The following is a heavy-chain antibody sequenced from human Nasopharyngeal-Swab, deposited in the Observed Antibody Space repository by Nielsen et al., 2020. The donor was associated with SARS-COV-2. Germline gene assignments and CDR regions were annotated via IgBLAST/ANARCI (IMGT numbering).Heavy chain of an antibody. J-gene: IGHJ5*02. Sequence: SETLSLTCSVSGDSISTYYWSWIRQPPGKGLEWIGYIPHSGSTNYNPSLKTRVTISVDTSKNQFSLKLTSVTAADTAVCYCARGLDAWGQGTLVTVSS. CDR1: GDSISTYY. CDR2: IPHSGST. CDR3: ARGLDA. V-gene: IGHV4-59*13.